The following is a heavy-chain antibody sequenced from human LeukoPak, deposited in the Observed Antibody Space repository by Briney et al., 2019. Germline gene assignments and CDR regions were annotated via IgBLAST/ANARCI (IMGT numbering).Heavy chain of an antibody. D-gene: IGHD6-19*01. CDR2: IYSGGST. CDR1: GFTVSSNY. J-gene: IGHJ4*02. Sequence: PGGSLRLSCAASGFTVSSNYMSWVRQAPGKGLEWVSVIYSGGSTYYADSVTGRFTISRDNSKNTLYLQMNSLRAEDTAVYYCARSGSGWMNDFDYWGQGTLVTVSS. CDR3: ARSGSGWMNDFDY. V-gene: IGHV3-53*01.